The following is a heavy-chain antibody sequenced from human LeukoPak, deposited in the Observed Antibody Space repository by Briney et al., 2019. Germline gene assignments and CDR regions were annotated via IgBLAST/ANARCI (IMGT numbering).Heavy chain of an antibody. CDR2: INPNKGGK. Sequence: ASVKVSCKASGYTFTGYYMHWVRQAPGQGVEGMGRINPNKGGKNYPQKFQGRVTLTRNTPISTVYMEPSRLRSGDTAGYYCARGSLFGVVIIFDYWGQGTLVTVSS. CDR1: GYTFTGYY. D-gene: IGHD3-3*01. V-gene: IGHV1-2*06. J-gene: IGHJ4*02. CDR3: ARGSLFGVVIIFDY.